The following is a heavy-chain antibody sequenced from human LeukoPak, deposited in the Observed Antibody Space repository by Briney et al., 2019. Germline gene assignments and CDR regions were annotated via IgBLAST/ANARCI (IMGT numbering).Heavy chain of an antibody. D-gene: IGHD3-22*01. CDR2: IFYVGST. Sequence: KPSETLSLTCTVSGGSISGYYWSWIRQPPGKGLEWIGYIFYVGSTNYNPSLKSRVTISVDTSKNQFSLKLSPVTAADTAVYYCARVPYYYDSSGYYWYFDLWGRGTLVTVSS. V-gene: IGHV4-59*01. CDR3: ARVPYYYDSSGYYWYFDL. J-gene: IGHJ2*01. CDR1: GGSISGYY.